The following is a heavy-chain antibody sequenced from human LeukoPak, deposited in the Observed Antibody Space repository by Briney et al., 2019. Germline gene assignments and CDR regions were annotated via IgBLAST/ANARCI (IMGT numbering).Heavy chain of an antibody. Sequence: ASVKVSCKASGYTFTNYAISWVRQAPGQGLEWMGWISGNNGNTNYAQNVQGRVTMTRDASIGTAYMELSGLRSDDTAMYYCARSHPDLEYAGNSEEGTLDIWGQGTMITVSS. V-gene: IGHV1-18*01. CDR1: GYTFTNYA. D-gene: IGHD4-23*01. CDR3: ARSHPDLEYAGNSEEGTLDI. J-gene: IGHJ3*02. CDR2: ISGNNGNT.